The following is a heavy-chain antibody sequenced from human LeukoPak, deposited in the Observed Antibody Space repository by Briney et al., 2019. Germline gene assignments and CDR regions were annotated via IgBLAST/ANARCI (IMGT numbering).Heavy chain of an antibody. CDR1: GYTFTSYY. V-gene: IGHV1-46*01. CDR2: INPSDGSI. CDR3: ARTITMVRGVFRFDFDY. D-gene: IGHD3-10*01. J-gene: IGHJ4*02. Sequence: ASVKVSCKASGYTFTSYYMHWVRQAPGQGLEWMGIINPSDGSISYAQKFQGRVTMTRDTSASTVYMELSRLRSEDTAIYYCARTITMVRGVFRFDFDYWGQGTLVTVSS.